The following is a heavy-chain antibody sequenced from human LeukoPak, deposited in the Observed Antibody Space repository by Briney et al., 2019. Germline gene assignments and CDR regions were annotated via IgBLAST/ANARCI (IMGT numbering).Heavy chain of an antibody. CDR3: AGEIAVAGKGPAY. CDR2: INHSGST. J-gene: IGHJ4*02. CDR1: GGSFSGYY. V-gene: IGHV4-34*01. Sequence: PSETLSLTCAVHGGSFSGYYWSWIRQPPGKGLEWIGEINHSGSTNYNPSLKSRVTMSVGTSKNQFSLKLSSVTAADTAVYYCAGEIAVAGKGPAYWGQGTLVTVSS. D-gene: IGHD6-19*01.